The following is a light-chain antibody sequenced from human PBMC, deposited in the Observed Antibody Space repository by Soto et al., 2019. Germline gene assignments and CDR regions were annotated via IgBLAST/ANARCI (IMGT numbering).Light chain of an antibody. V-gene: IGKV1-5*01. Sequence: DIQMTQSPSNLSASVGDRVTITCRASQSLSSWLAWYQQKPGKAPKLLIYDASSLESGVPSRFSGSGSGTEFTLTISSLQPDDFATYYCQQYNTYSRGTFGQGTKVEIK. J-gene: IGKJ1*01. CDR1: QSLSSW. CDR3: QQYNTYSRGT. CDR2: DAS.